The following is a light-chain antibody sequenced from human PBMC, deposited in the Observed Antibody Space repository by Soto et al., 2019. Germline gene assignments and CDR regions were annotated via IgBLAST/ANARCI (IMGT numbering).Light chain of an antibody. CDR3: AAWDDSLNALV. V-gene: IGLV1-44*01. CDR2: SNN. CDR1: SSNIGSNT. J-gene: IGLJ2*01. Sequence: QSVLTQPPSASGTPGQRVTISCSGSSSNIGSNTVNWYRQLPGTAPKLLIYSNNQRPSGVPDRFSGSKSGTSASLAISGLQSEDEADYYCAAWDDSLNALVFGGGTKVTVL.